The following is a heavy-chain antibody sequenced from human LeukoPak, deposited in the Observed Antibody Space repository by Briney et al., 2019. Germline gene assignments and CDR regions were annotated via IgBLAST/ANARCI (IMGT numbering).Heavy chain of an antibody. J-gene: IGHJ5*02. CDR2: INPNSGDT. Sequence: GASVKVSCKASGYTFTGYYVLWVRQAPGQGLEWMGWINPNSGDTNYAQKFQGRVTMTRDTSISTAHMELSRLKSDDTAVYYCARWVGYSNWFDPWGQGTRVTVSS. CDR3: ARWVGYSNWFDP. D-gene: IGHD2-15*01. V-gene: IGHV1-2*02. CDR1: GYTFTGYY.